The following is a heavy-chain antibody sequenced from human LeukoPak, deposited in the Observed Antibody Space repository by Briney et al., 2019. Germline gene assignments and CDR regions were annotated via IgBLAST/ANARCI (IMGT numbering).Heavy chain of an antibody. D-gene: IGHD1-7*01. CDR3: ARGGTGATRDDTFDI. CDR1: GFTFDDYG. Sequence: GGSLRLSCAASGFTFDDYGMSWVRQAPGKGLEWVSSISSSSSVIFYADSVKGRFTISRDNAKNSLYLQMNSLGAEDTAVYYCARGGTGATRDDTFDIWGQGAMVTVSS. J-gene: IGHJ3*02. V-gene: IGHV3-21*01. CDR2: ISSSSSVI.